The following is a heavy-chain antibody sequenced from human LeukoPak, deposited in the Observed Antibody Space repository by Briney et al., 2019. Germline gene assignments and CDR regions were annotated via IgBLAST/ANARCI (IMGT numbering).Heavy chain of an antibody. CDR2: IGGSGFST. CDR1: GFTFSNYT. CDR3: AKDLLPTEVYYFDY. V-gene: IGHV3-23*01. J-gene: IGHJ4*02. D-gene: IGHD2-21*01. Sequence: PGGSLRLSCAASGFTFSNYTMSWVRQAPGKGLEWVSAIGGSGFSTYYAPSVEGRFTISRDNSKNTLYLQMNSLRVEDTAVYYCAKDLLPTEVYYFDYWGQGTLVTVSS.